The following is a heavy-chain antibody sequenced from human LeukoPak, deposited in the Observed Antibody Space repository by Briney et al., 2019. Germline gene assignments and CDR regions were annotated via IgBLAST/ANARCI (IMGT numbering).Heavy chain of an antibody. CDR1: GASLSGYY. Sequence: SETLSLTCALDGASLSGYYWGGIRHPPRKRLEWVGEINHSVSTNYNPSLKSRVTISVDTSKNEFSLKLSSVTAADTAVYYCGRAKFYYDSSGYYRYYYYYYMDVWGKGTTVTVSS. CDR2: INHSVST. V-gene: IGHV4-34*01. J-gene: IGHJ6*03. D-gene: IGHD3-22*01. CDR3: GRAKFYYDSSGYYRYYYYYYMDV.